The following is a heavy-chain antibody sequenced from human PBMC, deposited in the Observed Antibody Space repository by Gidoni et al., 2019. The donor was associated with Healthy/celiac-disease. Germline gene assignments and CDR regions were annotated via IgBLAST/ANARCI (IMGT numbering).Heavy chain of an antibody. Sequence: QLQLQESGPGLVKPSETLSLTCTVSGGSISSSSYYWGWIRQPPGKGLAWIGSIYYSGSTYYNPSLKSRVTISVDTSKNQFSLKLSSVTAADTAVYYCAVGYCSSTSCQFFDYWGQGTLVTVSS. CDR1: GGSISSSSYY. D-gene: IGHD2-2*01. CDR3: AVGYCSSTSCQFFDY. CDR2: IYYSGST. J-gene: IGHJ4*02. V-gene: IGHV4-39*01.